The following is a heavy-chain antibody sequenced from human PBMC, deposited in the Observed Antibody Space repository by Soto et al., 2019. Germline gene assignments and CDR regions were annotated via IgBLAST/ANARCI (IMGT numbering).Heavy chain of an antibody. Sequence: EVQLVESGGGLVQPGGSLRLSCAASGFTFSSYWMHWVRQAPGKGLVWVSRINTDESSTTYADSVKGRFTISRDNAKNTVDLQMNSLRAEDAAVYYCARRGPVTGLAYWGQGTLVTVSS. V-gene: IGHV3-74*01. CDR2: INTDESST. D-gene: IGHD1-20*01. CDR1: GFTFSSYW. J-gene: IGHJ4*02. CDR3: ARRGPVTGLAY.